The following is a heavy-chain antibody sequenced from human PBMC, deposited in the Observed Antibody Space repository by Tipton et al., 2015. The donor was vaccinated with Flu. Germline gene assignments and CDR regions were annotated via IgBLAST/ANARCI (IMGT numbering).Heavy chain of an antibody. D-gene: IGHD4-11*01. CDR2: INPNGNT. V-gene: IGHV4-38-2*01. CDR1: GDSISSRYY. CDR3: ARRSYSNYVSEPKNWFDP. J-gene: IGHJ5*02. Sequence: LRLSCAVSGDSISSRYYWAWIRQPPGRGLEWIGNINPNGNTYHNPSLKSRVTISVDRSKNRFSLKVSSVTAADTAVYYCARRSYSNYVSEPKNWFDPWGQGTLVTVSS.